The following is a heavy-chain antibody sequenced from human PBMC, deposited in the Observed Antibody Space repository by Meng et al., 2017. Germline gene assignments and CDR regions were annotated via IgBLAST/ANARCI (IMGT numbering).Heavy chain of an antibody. CDR2: IIPIFGTA. Sequence: GRRVKAGGEVKKPRSWVKVSCKASGGTSSSYAISWVGQAPGQGLEWMGGIIPIFGTANYAQKFQGRVSITADESTSTAYMELSSLRSEDTAVYYCASNDGTGDRTGGDYWGQGTLVTVSS. CDR1: GGTSSSYA. CDR3: ASNDGTGDRTGGDY. D-gene: IGHD7-27*01. J-gene: IGHJ4*02. V-gene: IGHV1-69*01.